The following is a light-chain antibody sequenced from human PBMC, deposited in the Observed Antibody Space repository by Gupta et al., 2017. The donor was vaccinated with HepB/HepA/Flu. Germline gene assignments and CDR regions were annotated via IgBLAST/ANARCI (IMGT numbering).Light chain of an antibody. J-gene: IGLJ1*01. V-gene: IGLV1-40*01. Sequence: QSVLTQPPSVSGAPRPRVTISCTGSSSNSGAGYGVHWYQQVPGTAPTLLIYGNNNRPSGVSERFSGSKSGTSASLAITGLQAEDEADYYCQSYDISLSGYVFGTGTKVTVL. CDR1: SSNSGAGYG. CDR3: QSYDISLSGYV. CDR2: GNN.